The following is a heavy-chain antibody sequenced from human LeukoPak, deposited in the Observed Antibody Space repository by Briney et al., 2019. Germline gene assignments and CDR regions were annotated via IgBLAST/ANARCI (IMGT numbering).Heavy chain of an antibody. D-gene: IGHD2-2*01. CDR2: INPNSGGT. CDR1: GYTFTGYY. V-gene: IGHV1-2*02. Sequence: ASVKVSCKASGYTFTGYYMHWVRQAPGQGLEWMGWINPNSGGTNYAQKFQGRVTITRDTPISTAYMELSRLRSDDTAVYYCARDRGLARYCSSSCFDYWGQGTLVTVSS. CDR3: ARDRGLARYCSSSCFDY. J-gene: IGHJ4*02.